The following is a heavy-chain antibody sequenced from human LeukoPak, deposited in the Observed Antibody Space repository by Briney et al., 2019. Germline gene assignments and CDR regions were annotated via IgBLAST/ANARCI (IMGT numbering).Heavy chain of an antibody. CDR3: ARGLDYYDTTMCFDY. J-gene: IGHJ4*02. V-gene: IGHV1-46*01. D-gene: IGHD3-22*01. CDR2: INPSGGSK. Sequence: SVQDSCQASRYTFTSYYIHGVRPAPGQGVALMGIINPSGGSKNYEQKIQGRVAMTRDTSTSTVYMELSSLEAEDTAVYYCARGLDYYDTTMCFDYWGQGTLVTVSS. CDR1: RYTFTSYY.